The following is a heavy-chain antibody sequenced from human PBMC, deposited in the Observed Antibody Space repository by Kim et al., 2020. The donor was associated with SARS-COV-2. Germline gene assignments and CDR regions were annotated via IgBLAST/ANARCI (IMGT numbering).Heavy chain of an antibody. CDR3: ARALMSY. CDR2: DGSGK. J-gene: IGHJ4*02. V-gene: IGHV3-7*01. Sequence: DGSGKTNVDSWKGRFTHSRANAKNSLYLQRNSLRAEDTAVYYCARALMSYWGQGTLVTVSS.